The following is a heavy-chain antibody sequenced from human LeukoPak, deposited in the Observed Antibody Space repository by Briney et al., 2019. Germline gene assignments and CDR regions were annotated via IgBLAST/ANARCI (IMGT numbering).Heavy chain of an antibody. CDR2: IYYSGST. Sequence: PSETLSLTCTVSGGSISSGGYYWSWIRQHPGKGLEWIGNIYYSGSTYYNPSLKSRVTISVDTSKNQFSLKLSSVTAADTAVYYCARVVRGGVVPAAIYFDYWGQGTLVTVSS. CDR1: GGSISSGGYY. CDR3: ARVVRGGVVPAAIYFDY. V-gene: IGHV4-31*03. D-gene: IGHD2-2*01. J-gene: IGHJ4*02.